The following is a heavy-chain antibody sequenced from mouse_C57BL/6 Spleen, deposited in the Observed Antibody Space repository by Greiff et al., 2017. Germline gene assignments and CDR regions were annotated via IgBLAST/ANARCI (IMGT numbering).Heavy chain of an antibody. J-gene: IGHJ4*01. Sequence: EVQVVESGEGLVKPGGSLKLSCAASGFTFSSYAMSWVRQTPEKRLEWVAYISSGGDYIYYADTVKGRFTISRDNARNTLYLQMSSLKSEDTAMYYCTRDPPYDGYLYYAMDYWGQGTSVTVSS. CDR1: GFTFSSYA. CDR2: ISSGGDYI. CDR3: TRDPPYDGYLYYAMDY. V-gene: IGHV5-9-1*02. D-gene: IGHD2-3*01.